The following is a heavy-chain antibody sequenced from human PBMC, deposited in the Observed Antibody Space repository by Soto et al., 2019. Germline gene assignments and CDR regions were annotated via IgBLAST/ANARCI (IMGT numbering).Heavy chain of an antibody. Sequence: QVQLQESGPGLVKPSGTLSLTCAVSGGSISSSNWWSWVRQPPGKGLEWIGEIYHSGNTNYNPSLKVRVTISVAKSKNQFSLKLSSVTAADTAVYYCARDRSGSYLDNWFDPWGQGTLVTVSS. V-gene: IGHV4-4*02. J-gene: IGHJ5*02. CDR1: GGSISSSNW. CDR3: ARDRSGSYLDNWFDP. CDR2: IYHSGNT. D-gene: IGHD1-26*01.